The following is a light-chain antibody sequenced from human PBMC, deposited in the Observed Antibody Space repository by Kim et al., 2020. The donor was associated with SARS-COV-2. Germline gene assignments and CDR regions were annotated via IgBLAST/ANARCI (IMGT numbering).Light chain of an antibody. V-gene: IGKV1-5*03. J-gene: IGKJ2*01. CDR1: QTIGTW. Sequence: SASVGDTATLTGRASQTIGTWLAWYQQKAGKAPNLLIYLASTLESGVPSRFIGSGSGTGFTLTIDSLQPDDFATYYCQHYSRFPYTFGQGTKLEI. CDR2: LAS. CDR3: QHYSRFPYT.